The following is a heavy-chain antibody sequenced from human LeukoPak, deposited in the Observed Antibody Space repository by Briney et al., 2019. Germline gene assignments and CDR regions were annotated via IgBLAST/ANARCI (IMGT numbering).Heavy chain of an antibody. V-gene: IGHV3-74*01. D-gene: IGHD4/OR15-4a*01. Sequence: GGSLRLSCAASGFTFSNYWMHWVRQAPGKGLVWVTRINTDGSTTSYADSVEGRFTISRDNAKNTLYLQMNSLRAEDTAVYYCARANFLSYFDYWGQGTLVTVSS. CDR2: INTDGSTT. CDR1: GFTFSNYW. CDR3: ARANFLSYFDY. J-gene: IGHJ4*02.